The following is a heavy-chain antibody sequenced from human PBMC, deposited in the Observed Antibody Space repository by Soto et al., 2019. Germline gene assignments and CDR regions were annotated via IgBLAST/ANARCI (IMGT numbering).Heavy chain of an antibody. D-gene: IGHD6-19*01. CDR1: GYTFTSYA. CDR3: VMIALGGHDAFDI. V-gene: IGHV1-3*01. Sequence: ASVKVSCKASGYTFTSYAMHWVRQAPGQRLEWMGWINAGNGNTKYSQKFQGRVTITRDTSASTAYMELSSLRSEDTAVYYGVMIALGGHDAFDIWGQGTMVTVSS. J-gene: IGHJ3*02. CDR2: INAGNGNT.